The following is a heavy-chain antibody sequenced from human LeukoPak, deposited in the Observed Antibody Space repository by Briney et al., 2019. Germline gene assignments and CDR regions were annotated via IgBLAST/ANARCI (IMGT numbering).Heavy chain of an antibody. V-gene: IGHV3-21*01. D-gene: IGHD3-22*01. CDR2: ISRSSSYI. CDR1: GFTFSSYS. Sequence: PGGSLRLSCAASGFTFSSYSMNWVRQAPGKGLEWVSSISRSSSYIYYADSVKGRFTISRDNAKNSLYLQMNSLRAEDTAVYYCAREDYYYSSGYYYGGPYFDYWGQGTLVTVSS. J-gene: IGHJ4*02. CDR3: AREDYYYSSGYYYGGPYFDY.